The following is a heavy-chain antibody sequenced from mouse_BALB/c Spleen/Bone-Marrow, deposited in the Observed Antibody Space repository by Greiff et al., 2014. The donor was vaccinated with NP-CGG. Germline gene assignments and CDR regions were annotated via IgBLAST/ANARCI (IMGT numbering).Heavy chain of an antibody. CDR3: AREGLLLYRGFAY. CDR1: GFSLTSYG. V-gene: IGHV2-9*02. D-gene: IGHD2-10*01. CDR2: IWAGGST. J-gene: IGHJ3*01. Sequence: QVQLQQPGPGLVAPSQSLSITCTVSGFSLTSYGAHWVRQPPGKGLEWLGVIWAGGSTNYNSALMSRLSISKDNSKSQVFLKMNSLQTDDTAMYYCAREGLLLYRGFAYWGQGTLVTVSA.